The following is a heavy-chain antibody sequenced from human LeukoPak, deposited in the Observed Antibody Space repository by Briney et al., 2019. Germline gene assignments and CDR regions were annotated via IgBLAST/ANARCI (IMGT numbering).Heavy chain of an antibody. CDR1: GGTFSSYG. CDR2: IIPIFATA. CDR3: ASSTRGVHEYSYGGYFDY. Sequence: ASVKVSCKTSGGTFSSYGISWVRQAPGQGLEWMGGIIPIFATANYAQKFQGRVTITTDESTSTAYMELSSLRSEDTAVYYCASSTRGVHEYSYGGYFDYWGQGTQVTVSS. D-gene: IGHD5-18*01. V-gene: IGHV1-69*05. J-gene: IGHJ4*02.